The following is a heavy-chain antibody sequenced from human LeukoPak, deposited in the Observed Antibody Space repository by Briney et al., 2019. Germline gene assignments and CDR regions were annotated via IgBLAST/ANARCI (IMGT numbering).Heavy chain of an antibody. Sequence: GGSLRLSCAASGFTFSSYAMHWVRQAPGKGLEWVAVISYDGSNKYYADSVKGRFTISRDNSKNTLYLQMNSLRAEDTAVYYCARSDYGDYDPPFDYWGQGTLVTVSS. CDR1: GFTFSSYA. V-gene: IGHV3-30-3*01. CDR3: ARSDYGDYDPPFDY. D-gene: IGHD4-17*01. J-gene: IGHJ4*02. CDR2: ISYDGSNK.